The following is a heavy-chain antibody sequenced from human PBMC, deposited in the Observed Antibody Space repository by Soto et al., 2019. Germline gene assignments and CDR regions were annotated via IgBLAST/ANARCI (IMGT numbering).Heavy chain of an antibody. CDR2: IYYSGST. Sequence: PSETLSLTCTVSGGSVSSGSYYWSWIRQPPGKGLEWIGYIYYSGSTNYNPSLKSRVTISVDTSKNQFSLKLSSVTAADTAVYYCARGESYETKAHPQYYYYYYGMDVWGQGTTVTVSS. J-gene: IGHJ6*02. V-gene: IGHV4-61*01. D-gene: IGHD5-18*01. CDR3: ARGESYETKAHPQYYYYYYGMDV. CDR1: GGSVSSGSYY.